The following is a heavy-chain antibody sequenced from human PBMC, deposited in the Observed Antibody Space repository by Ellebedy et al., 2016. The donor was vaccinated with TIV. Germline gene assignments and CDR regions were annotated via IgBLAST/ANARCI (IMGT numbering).Heavy chain of an antibody. D-gene: IGHD5-12*01. CDR2: MKQDGRGE. J-gene: IGHJ4*02. CDR3: ARDLGHSGYDLFDS. CDR1: GFTFSNYW. V-gene: IGHV3-7*03. Sequence: GESLKISCAASGFTFSNYWMTWVRQAPGKGLEWVANMKQDGRGEYYVDSVKGRFIISRDNAKNSLYLQMNSLRAEDTAVYYCARDLGHSGYDLFDSWGQGTLVTVSA.